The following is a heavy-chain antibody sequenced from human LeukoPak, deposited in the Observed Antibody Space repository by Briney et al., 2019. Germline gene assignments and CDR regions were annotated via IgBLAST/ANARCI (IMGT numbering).Heavy chain of an antibody. Sequence: ASXXVSCKASGYTFTGYYMHWVRQAPGQGIEWMGWINPNSGGTNYAQKFQVRVTMTRDTSISTAYMELSRLRSDDTAVYYCARAVSGVTTSFDYWGQGTLVTVSS. CDR3: ARAVSGVTTSFDY. D-gene: IGHD4-17*01. CDR1: GYTFTGYY. CDR2: INPNSGGT. J-gene: IGHJ4*02. V-gene: IGHV1-2*02.